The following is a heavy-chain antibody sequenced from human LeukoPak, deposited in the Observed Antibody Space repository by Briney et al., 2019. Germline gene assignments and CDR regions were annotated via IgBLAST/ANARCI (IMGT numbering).Heavy chain of an antibody. Sequence: GGSLRLSCAASGFTFDSYAMSWVRQAPWERLQWVSGISDSGGNTYYADSVRGRFTISRDNSKNTLYLQMNSLRAEDTAVYYCARHRSSWLIDYWGQGTLVTVSS. J-gene: IGHJ4*02. CDR1: GFTFDSYA. D-gene: IGHD6-6*01. CDR2: ISDSGGNT. V-gene: IGHV3-23*01. CDR3: ARHRSSWLIDY.